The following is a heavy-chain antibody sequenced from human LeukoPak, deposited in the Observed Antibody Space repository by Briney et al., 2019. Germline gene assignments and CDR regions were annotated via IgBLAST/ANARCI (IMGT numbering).Heavy chain of an antibody. CDR1: GFTFSSYS. CDR2: ISSSSSYI. J-gene: IGHJ4*02. D-gene: IGHD3-22*01. V-gene: IGHV3-21*01. Sequence: GGSLRLSCAASGFTFSSYSTNWVRQAPGKGLEWVSSISSSSSYIYYADSVKGRFTISRDNAKNSLYLQMNSLRAEDTAVYYCASEKHYYDSSVGGYWGQGTLVTVSS. CDR3: ASEKHYYDSSVGGY.